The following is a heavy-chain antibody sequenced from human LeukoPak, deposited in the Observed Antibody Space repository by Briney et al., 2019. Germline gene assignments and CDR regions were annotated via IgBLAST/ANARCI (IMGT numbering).Heavy chain of an antibody. V-gene: IGHV1-46*01. Sequence: ASVTVSCKASGYTFTSYYMHWVRQAPGQGLEWMGIINPSGGSTSYAQKFQGRVTMTRDTSTSTVYMELSSLRSEDTAVYYCARAQVALYDTESYYYYGMDVWGQGTTVTVSS. CDR3: ARAQVALYDTESYYYYGMDV. CDR1: GYTFTSYY. CDR2: INPSGGST. D-gene: IGHD3-16*01. J-gene: IGHJ6*02.